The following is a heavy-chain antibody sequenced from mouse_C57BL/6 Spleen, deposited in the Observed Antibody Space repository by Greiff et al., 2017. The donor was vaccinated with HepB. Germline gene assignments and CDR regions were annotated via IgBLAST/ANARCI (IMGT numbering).Heavy chain of an antibody. J-gene: IGHJ4*01. CDR2: IYPRSGNT. D-gene: IGHD1-1*01. CDR3: ARVHYGSSLYAMDY. CDR1: GYTFTSYG. V-gene: IGHV1-81*01. Sequence: QVQLQQSGAELARPGASVKLSCKASGYTFTSYGISWVKQRTGQGLEWIGEIYPRSGNTYYNEKFKGKATLTADKSSSTAYMELRSLTSEDSAVYFCARVHYGSSLYAMDYWGQGTSVTVSS.